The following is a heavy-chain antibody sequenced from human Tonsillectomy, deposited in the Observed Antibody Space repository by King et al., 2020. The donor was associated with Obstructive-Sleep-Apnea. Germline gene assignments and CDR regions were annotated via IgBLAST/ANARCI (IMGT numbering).Heavy chain of an antibody. Sequence: QLVQSGAEVKKPGASVKVSCKASGYTFTSYGISWVRQAPGQGLEWMGWISAYNGNTKYAQKLQGRVTMTTDTSTSTAYMELRSLRSDDTAVYYCARAPPMVTRTYYYYGFDVWGQGTTVTVSS. CDR2: ISAYNGNT. V-gene: IGHV1-18*01. D-gene: IGHD4-17*01. J-gene: IGHJ6*02. CDR1: GYTFTSYG. CDR3: ARAPPMVTRTYYYYGFDV.